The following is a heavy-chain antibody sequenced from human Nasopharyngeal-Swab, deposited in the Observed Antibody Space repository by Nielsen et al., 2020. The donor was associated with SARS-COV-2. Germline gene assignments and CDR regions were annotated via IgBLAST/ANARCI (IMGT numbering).Heavy chain of an antibody. CDR3: AREVIEQAVSDAFDF. CDR2: IHYTGNT. CDR1: GGSISSGGYF. J-gene: IGHJ3*01. D-gene: IGHD3-16*02. Sequence: LSLTCTVSGGSISSGGYFWSWIRQHPGKGLEWIGYIHYTGNTYYNPSLESRLTISLDTSQNQFSLRLSSVTAADTAVYYCAREVIEQAVSDAFDFWGQGTMVTVSS. V-gene: IGHV4-31*03.